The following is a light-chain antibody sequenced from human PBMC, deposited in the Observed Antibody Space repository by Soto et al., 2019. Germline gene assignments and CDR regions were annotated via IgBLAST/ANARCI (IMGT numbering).Light chain of an antibody. CDR2: GAS. Sequence: EILMTQSPATLSVSPGERATLSCRASQNVHTNLAWYQQKPGQAPRLLIYGASTRATGIAARFSGTGSGTQFTLTISSLQSGDFAVYYCQHYNGWPPYTFGQGTKVDIK. CDR3: QHYNGWPPYT. V-gene: IGKV3D-15*01. J-gene: IGKJ2*01. CDR1: QNVHTN.